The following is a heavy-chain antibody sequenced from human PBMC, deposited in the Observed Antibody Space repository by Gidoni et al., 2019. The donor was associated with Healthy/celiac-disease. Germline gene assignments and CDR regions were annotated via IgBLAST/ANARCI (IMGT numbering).Heavy chain of an antibody. CDR3: ARKGTYYYDSSGYPFDY. Sequence: EVQLVQSGAEVKKPGESLKISCKGSGYSFTSYWIGWVRQMPGKGLEWRGIIYPGDSDTRYSPSFQGQVTISADKSISTAYLQWSSLKASDTAMYYCARKGTYYYDSSGYPFDYWGQGTLVTVSS. CDR1: GYSFTSYW. J-gene: IGHJ4*02. V-gene: IGHV5-51*01. D-gene: IGHD3-22*01. CDR2: IYPGDSDT.